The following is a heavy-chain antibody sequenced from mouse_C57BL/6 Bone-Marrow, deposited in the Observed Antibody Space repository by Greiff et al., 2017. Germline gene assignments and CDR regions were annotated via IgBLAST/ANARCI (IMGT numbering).Heavy chain of an antibody. V-gene: IGHV5-6*02. J-gene: IGHJ2*01. D-gene: IGHD1-1*01. Sequence: EVMLVESGGDLVKPGGSLKLSCAASGFTFSSYGMSWVRQTPDKRLEWVATISSGGSYTYYPDSVKGRFTISRDNAKNTLYMQMSILKSEDTAVYYCARHRYYYGSSYDYWGQGTTLTVSS. CDR2: ISSGGSYT. CDR1: GFTFSSYG. CDR3: ARHRYYYGSSYDY.